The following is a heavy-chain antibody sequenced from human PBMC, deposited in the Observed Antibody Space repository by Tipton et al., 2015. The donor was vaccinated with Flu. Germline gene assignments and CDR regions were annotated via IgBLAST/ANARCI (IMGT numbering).Heavy chain of an antibody. V-gene: IGHV4-31*03. Sequence: TLSLTCSVSGASISSGGYYWSWIRQHPGKGLEWLVYIYHSGSTYYNPSLKSRVTISVDTSNNQFSLKLRSVTAADTAVYYCARDVDGYNGHDYWGQGALVTVSS. D-gene: IGHD5-24*01. J-gene: IGHJ4*02. CDR1: GASISSGGYY. CDR3: ARDVDGYNGHDY. CDR2: IYHSGST.